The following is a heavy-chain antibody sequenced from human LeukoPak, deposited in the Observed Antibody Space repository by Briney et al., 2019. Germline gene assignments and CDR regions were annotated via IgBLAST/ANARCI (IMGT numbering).Heavy chain of an antibody. CDR2: ISYDGSNK. CDR1: GFTFSSYG. D-gene: IGHD3-10*01. J-gene: IGHJ6*02. V-gene: IGHV3-30*18. CDR3: AKDKYYYGSGSFYNGMDV. Sequence: GGSLRLSCAASGFTFSSYGMHWVRQAPGKGLEWVAVISYDGSNKYYADSVKGRFTISRDNSKNTLYLQMNSLRAEDTAVYYCAKDKYYYGSGSFYNGMDVWGQGTTVTVSS.